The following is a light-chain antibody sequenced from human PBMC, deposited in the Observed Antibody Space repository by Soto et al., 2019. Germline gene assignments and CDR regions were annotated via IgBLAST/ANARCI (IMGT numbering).Light chain of an antibody. CDR1: NSDVGGYNY. J-gene: IGLJ1*01. CDR3: SSYAGSNWYV. Sequence: QSVLTQPPSASGSPGQSVTISCTGTNSDVGGYNYVSWYQQYPGKAPKLIIYEVNERPSGVPDRFSGSKSGNTASLTVSGLQTADEADYYCSSYAGSNWYVVGTGTTLTV. V-gene: IGLV2-8*01. CDR2: EVN.